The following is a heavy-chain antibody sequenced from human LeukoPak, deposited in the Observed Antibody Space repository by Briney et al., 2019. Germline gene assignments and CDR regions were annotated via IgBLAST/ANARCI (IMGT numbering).Heavy chain of an antibody. V-gene: IGHV1-2*02. D-gene: IGHD3-9*01. J-gene: IGHJ3*02. CDR2: INPNSGGT. Sequence: ASVKVSCKASGYTFTGYYMHWVRQAPGQGLEWMGWINPNSGGTNYAQKFQGRVTMTRDTSISTAYMELSRPRSDDTAVYYCARDHVLRYFDWLFPKTDAFDIWGQGTMVTVSS. CDR1: GYTFTGYY. CDR3: ARDHVLRYFDWLFPKTDAFDI.